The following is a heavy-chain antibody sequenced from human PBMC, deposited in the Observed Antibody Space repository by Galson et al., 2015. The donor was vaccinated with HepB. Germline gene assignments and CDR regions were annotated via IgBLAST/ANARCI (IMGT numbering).Heavy chain of an antibody. J-gene: IGHJ4*02. D-gene: IGHD1-26*01. V-gene: IGHV1-2*02. Sequence: SVKVSCKASGYTFTGYYMHWVRQAPGQGLEWMGWINPNSGGTNYAQKFQGRVTMTRDTSISTAYMELSRLRSDDTAVYYCARGPLFQTSGSDYWGQGTLVTVSS. CDR2: INPNSGGT. CDR1: GYTFTGYY. CDR3: ARGPLFQTSGSDY.